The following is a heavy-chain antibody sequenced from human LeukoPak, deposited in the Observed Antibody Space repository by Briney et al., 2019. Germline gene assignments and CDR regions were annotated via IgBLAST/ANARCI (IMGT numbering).Heavy chain of an antibody. CDR1: GYTFTGYY. CDR2: INPNSGGT. V-gene: IGHV1-2*02. J-gene: IGHJ4*02. CDR3: ASELTYYYDSSGYSDFDY. D-gene: IGHD3-22*01. Sequence: ASVKVSCKASGYTFTGYYMHWVRQAPGQGLEWMGWINPNSGGTNCAQKFQGRVTMTRDTSISTAYMELSRLRSDDTAVYYCASELTYYYDSSGYSDFDYWGQGTLVTVSS.